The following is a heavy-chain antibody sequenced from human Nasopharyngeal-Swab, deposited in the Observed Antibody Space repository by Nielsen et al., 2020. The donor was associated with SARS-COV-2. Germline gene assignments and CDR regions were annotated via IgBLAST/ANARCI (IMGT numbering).Heavy chain of an antibody. CDR2: INPGGGSA. V-gene: IGHV1-46*01. CDR3: ARGGDPREVVAATDCFDP. Sequence: ASLKVSCKASGYTFTWYYIHWVRQAPGQGLEWMGIINPGGGSARYSQNFQGRVTMTRDTSTSTVYMELSSLRSEDTAVYYCARGGDPREVVAATDCFDPWGQGTLVTVSP. CDR1: GYTFTWYY. J-gene: IGHJ5*02. D-gene: IGHD2-15*01.